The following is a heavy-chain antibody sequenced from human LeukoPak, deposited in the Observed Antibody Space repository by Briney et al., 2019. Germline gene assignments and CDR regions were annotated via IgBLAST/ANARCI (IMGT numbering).Heavy chain of an antibody. V-gene: IGHV3-20*04. Sequence: GGSLRLSCEASGFTFDDYGMGWVRQPPGKGLEWVSGINRNGGSTDYADSVKGRFTISRDNAKNSHFLQMNSLRVEDTALYCCARGFRNGPFDCWGQGTLVTVSS. CDR2: INRNGGST. CDR1: GFTFDDYG. J-gene: IGHJ4*02. CDR3: ARGFRNGPFDC. D-gene: IGHD2-8*01.